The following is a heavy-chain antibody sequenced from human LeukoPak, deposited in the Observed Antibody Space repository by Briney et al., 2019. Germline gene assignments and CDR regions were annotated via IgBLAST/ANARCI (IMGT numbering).Heavy chain of an antibody. CDR3: ARTGLTFFDI. CDR2: IYHSGST. D-gene: IGHD4/OR15-4a*01. J-gene: IGHJ3*02. CDR1: GGSISSGGYS. Sequence: SETLSLTCAVSGGSISSGGYSWSWIRQPPGKGLEWIGYIYHSGSTYYNPSLKSRVTISVDRSKNQFSLKLSSVTAADTAVYYCARTGLTFFDIWGQGTMVTVSS. V-gene: IGHV4-30-2*01.